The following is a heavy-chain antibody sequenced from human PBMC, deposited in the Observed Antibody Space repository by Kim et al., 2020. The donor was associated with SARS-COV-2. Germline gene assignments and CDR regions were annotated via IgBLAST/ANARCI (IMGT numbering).Heavy chain of an antibody. CDR3: ARGYDSSGAWFDP. D-gene: IGHD3-22*01. V-gene: IGHV4-59*13. CDR2: IYYSGST. Sequence: SETLSLTCTASGGSISSYYWSWIRQPPGKGLEWIGYIYYSGSTNYNPSLKSRVTRSVDTSKNQFSLKLSSVTAADTAVYYCARGYDSSGAWFDPWGQGTLVTVSS. CDR1: GGSISSYY. J-gene: IGHJ5*02.